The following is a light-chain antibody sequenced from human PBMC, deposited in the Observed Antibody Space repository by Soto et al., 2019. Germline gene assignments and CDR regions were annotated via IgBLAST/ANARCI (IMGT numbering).Light chain of an antibody. CDR1: NSDVGIYNL. Sequence: QSVLTQPASVSGSPGQSITVSCTGINSDVGIYNLVSWYQHHPGKAPKLVIYEGTKRPSGVSSRFSGSKSGNTASLTISGLQAEDEADYYCQSYDRSLSGSVFGGGTQLTVL. CDR2: EGT. CDR3: QSYDRSLSGSV. J-gene: IGLJ3*02. V-gene: IGLV2-23*01.